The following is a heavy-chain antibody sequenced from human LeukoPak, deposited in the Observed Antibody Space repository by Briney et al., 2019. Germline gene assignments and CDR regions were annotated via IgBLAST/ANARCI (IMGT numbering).Heavy chain of an antibody. D-gene: IGHD3-22*01. CDR3: AKEGVGDYYDSKYYFDY. J-gene: IGHJ4*02. Sequence: GGSLRLSCAASGFTFSSYAMSWVRQAPGKGLEWVSAISGSGGITSYADSVKGRFTISRDNSKNTLYLQMNSLRAEDTAVYYCAKEGVGDYYDSKYYFDYWGQGTLVTVSS. V-gene: IGHV3-23*01. CDR2: ISGSGGIT. CDR1: GFTFSSYA.